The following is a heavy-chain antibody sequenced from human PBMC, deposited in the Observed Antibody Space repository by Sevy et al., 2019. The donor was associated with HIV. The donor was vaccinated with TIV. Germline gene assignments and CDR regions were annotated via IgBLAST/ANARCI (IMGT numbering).Heavy chain of an antibody. CDR1: GFNFNTYA. V-gene: IGHV3-23*01. J-gene: IGHJ4*02. D-gene: IGHD1-26*01. CDR2: ITATGDRT. CDR3: AKRDNNDRVNGNSVFDY. Sequence: GGSLRLSCAASGFNFNTYAMNWARQTPDKGLEWVSGITATGDRTFYTDSVRGRFTMSSDNSKNTVYLQLNNVRAEDTAIYYCAKRDNNDRVNGNSVFDYWGQGTLVTVSS.